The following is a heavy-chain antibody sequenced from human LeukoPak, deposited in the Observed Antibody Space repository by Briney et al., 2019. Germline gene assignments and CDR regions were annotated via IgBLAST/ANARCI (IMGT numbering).Heavy chain of an antibody. D-gene: IGHD2-21*02. Sequence: GESLKISCKGSGYSFTSYWIGWVRQMPGKGLEWMGIIFPYDSDTRYSPSFQGQVTISADKSISTAYLQWSSLKASDTAMYYCARHVGTTYCGGDCYPVDYWGQGTLVTVSS. J-gene: IGHJ4*02. V-gene: IGHV5-51*01. CDR2: IFPYDSDT. CDR1: GYSFTSYW. CDR3: ARHVGTTYCGGDCYPVDY.